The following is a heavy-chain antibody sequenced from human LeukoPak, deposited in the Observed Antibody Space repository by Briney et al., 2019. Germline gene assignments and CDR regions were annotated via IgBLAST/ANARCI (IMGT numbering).Heavy chain of an antibody. CDR1: GGSISSSSYY. V-gene: IGHV4-39*01. Sequence: SETLSLTCTVSGGSISSSSYYWGWIRQPPGKGLEWIGSIYYSGSTYYNPSLKSRVTMSVDTSKNQFSLKLSSVTAADTAVYYCARRTGIQLWKPFDYWAREPWSPSPQ. D-gene: IGHD5-18*01. CDR3: ARRTGIQLWKPFDY. CDR2: IYYSGST. J-gene: IGHJ4*02.